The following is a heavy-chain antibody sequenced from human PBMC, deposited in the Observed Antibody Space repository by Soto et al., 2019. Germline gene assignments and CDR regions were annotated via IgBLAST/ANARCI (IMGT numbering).Heavy chain of an antibody. CDR1: GFTFSSYG. CDR3: ARDPTYYDFWSGPRSYGMDV. Sequence: GGSLRLSCAASGFTFSSYGMHWVRQAPGKGLEWVAVIWYDGSNKYYADSVKGRFTISRDNSKNTLYLQMNSLRAEDTAVYYCARDPTYYDFWSGPRSYGMDVWGQGTTVTVSS. V-gene: IGHV3-33*01. D-gene: IGHD3-3*01. CDR2: IWYDGSNK. J-gene: IGHJ6*02.